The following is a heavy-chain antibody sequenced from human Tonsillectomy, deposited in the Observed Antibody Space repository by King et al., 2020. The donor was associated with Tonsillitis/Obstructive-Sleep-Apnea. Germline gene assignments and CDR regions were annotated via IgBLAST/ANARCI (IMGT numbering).Heavy chain of an antibody. J-gene: IGHJ4*02. CDR1: GYMFTSYW. CDR2: ISPGGSET. D-gene: IGHD1-14*01. Sequence: VQLVQSRAEVKKPGESLKISCQGSGYMFTSYWIGWVRQMPGKGQEWVGIISPGGSETRYSPSFQGHVTISSDKSISTAYLQWTSLKASDTAIYFCARHGTAKEPTVEDYWGQGTLVTVSS. V-gene: IGHV5-51*01. CDR3: ARHGTAKEPTVEDY.